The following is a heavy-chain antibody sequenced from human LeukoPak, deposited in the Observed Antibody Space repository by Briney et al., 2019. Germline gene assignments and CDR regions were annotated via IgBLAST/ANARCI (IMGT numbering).Heavy chain of an antibody. Sequence: SETLSLTCTVSGGSISSRSHYWVWIRQPPGKGLEWLGSIYYSGSTSYNPSLKRRVTISVDTSKNQFSLKLSSMTAADTAVYYCAREGRSATDGYWGQGTLVTVSS. CDR3: AREGRSATDGY. CDR1: GGSISSRSHY. V-gene: IGHV4-39*07. J-gene: IGHJ4*02. CDR2: IYYSGST. D-gene: IGHD3-16*01.